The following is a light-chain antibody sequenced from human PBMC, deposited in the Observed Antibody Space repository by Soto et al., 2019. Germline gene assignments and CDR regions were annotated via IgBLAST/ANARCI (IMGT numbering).Light chain of an antibody. CDR3: QQYNSYSLT. CDR2: KAS. CDR1: QSISSW. V-gene: IGKV1-5*03. Sequence: DIQLTQSPSTLSASVGDRVTITCRASQSISSWLAWYQQKPGKAPKLLIYKASSLESGVPSRFSGSGSGTEFTLTISSLQPDDFATYSCQQYNSYSLTFGQGTKVDIK. J-gene: IGKJ1*01.